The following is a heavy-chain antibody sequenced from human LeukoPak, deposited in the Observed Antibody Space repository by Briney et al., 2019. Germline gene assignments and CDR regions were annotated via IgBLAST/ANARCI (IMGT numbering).Heavy chain of an antibody. J-gene: IGHJ6*03. CDR1: GGSISSGSYY. CDR3: ARNVVRRVLRSGGYYMDI. Sequence: SETLSLTCTVSGGSISSGSYYWSWIRLPAGKGLEWIGRIYTSGSTNYNPSLKSRVTISVDMSKNQFSLKLSSVTAADTAVHYCARNVVRRVLRSGGYYMDIWGKGTTVTVSS. CDR2: IYTSGST. V-gene: IGHV4-61*02. D-gene: IGHD2-2*01.